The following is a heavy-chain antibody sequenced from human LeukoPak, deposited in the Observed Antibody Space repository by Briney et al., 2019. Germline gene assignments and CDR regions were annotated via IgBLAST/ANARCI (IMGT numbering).Heavy chain of an antibody. V-gene: IGHV1-46*01. J-gene: IGHJ4*02. CDR3: ASSGAPRRFDY. CDR2: INPSGGST. CDR1: GYTFTSNY. Sequence: ASVKVSCKASGYTFTSNYMHWVRQAPGQGLEWMAIINPSGGSTSYAQKLQGRITMTRDTSTSTVYMELSSLRSDDTAVYYCASSGAPRRFDYWGQGTLVTVSS. D-gene: IGHD1-26*01.